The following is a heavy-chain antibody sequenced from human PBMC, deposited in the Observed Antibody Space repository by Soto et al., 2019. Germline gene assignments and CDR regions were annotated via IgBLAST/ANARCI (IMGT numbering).Heavy chain of an antibody. CDR2: IYYSGST. V-gene: IGHV4-31*03. D-gene: IGHD3-22*01. CDR3: ARDSSAVVYDSTSHCYYGMHV. CDR1: GGSISSGGYY. J-gene: IGHJ6*02. Sequence: PSETLSLTCTVSGGSISSGGYYWSWIRQHPGKGLEWIGYIYYSGSTYYNPSLKSRVTISVDTSKNQFSLKLSSVTAADTAVYYCARDSSAVVYDSTSHCYYGMHVWGQATMVTVSS.